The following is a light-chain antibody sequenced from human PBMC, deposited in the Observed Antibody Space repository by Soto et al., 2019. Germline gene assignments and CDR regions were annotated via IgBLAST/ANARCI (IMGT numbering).Light chain of an antibody. V-gene: IGKV3-20*01. CDR1: QSVSSSY. Sequence: EIVLTQSPGTLSLSPGERATLSCRASQSVSSSYLAWYQQKPGQAHRLLMYWVSSRATGIPDRFSGSGSGTDFTLTISRLEPEDYAVYYCQQYGSSPPWTFGQGTKVEIK. CDR2: WVS. CDR3: QQYGSSPPWT. J-gene: IGKJ1*01.